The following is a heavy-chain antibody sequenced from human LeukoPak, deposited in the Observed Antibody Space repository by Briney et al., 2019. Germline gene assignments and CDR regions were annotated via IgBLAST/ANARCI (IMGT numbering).Heavy chain of an antibody. D-gene: IGHD1-26*01. CDR2: IYSGGST. CDR3: ARGGSYPNDPFDI. CDR1: GFTVNSNY. Sequence: GGSLRLSRAASGFTVNSNYMSWVRRAPGKGLEWVSVIYSGGSTHYADSLEGRITISRDNSKNTLYLQMNSLRAEDTAVYYCARGGSYPNDPFDIRGQGTMVTVSS. V-gene: IGHV3-53*01. J-gene: IGHJ3*02.